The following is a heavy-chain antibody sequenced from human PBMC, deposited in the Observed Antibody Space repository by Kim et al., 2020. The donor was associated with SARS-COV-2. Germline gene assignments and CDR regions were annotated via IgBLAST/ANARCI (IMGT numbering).Heavy chain of an antibody. Sequence: GGSLRLSCAASGFTFSSYEMNWVRQAPGKGLEWVSYISSSGSTIYYADSVKGRFTISRDNAKNSLYLQMNSLRAEDTAVYYCARETPGSSGYLYYFDYWGQGTLVTVSS. J-gene: IGHJ4*02. V-gene: IGHV3-48*03. CDR2: ISSSGSTI. CDR3: ARETPGSSGYLYYFDY. CDR1: GFTFSSYE. D-gene: IGHD3-22*01.